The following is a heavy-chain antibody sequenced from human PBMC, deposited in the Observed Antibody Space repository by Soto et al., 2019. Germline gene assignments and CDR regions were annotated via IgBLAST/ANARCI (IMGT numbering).Heavy chain of an antibody. D-gene: IGHD5-12*01. J-gene: IGHJ4*02. CDR3: TTPGTHSGYDFPSDYGDFLDLFDY. CDR1: GFTFSNAW. V-gene: IGHV3-15*01. Sequence: GGSLRLSCAASGFTFSNAWMSWVRQAPGKGLEWVGRIKSKTDGGTTDYAAPVKGRFTISRDDSKNTLYLQMNSLKTEDTAVYYCTTPGTHSGYDFPSDYGDFLDLFDYWGQGTLVTVSS. CDR2: IKSKTDGGTT.